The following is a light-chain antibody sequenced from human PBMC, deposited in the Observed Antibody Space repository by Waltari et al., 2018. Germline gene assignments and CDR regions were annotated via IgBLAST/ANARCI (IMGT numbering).Light chain of an antibody. CDR3: ASWDDSLSGSVV. Sequence: QSVLTQPPSVSGAPGQRVTISCSGSSSNIGESFVYWYQQLPGMAPKLLIHTNDQRPSGVPDRFSASKSGTSASLAISGLRSEDDGDYYCASWDDSLSGSVVFGGGTKLTVL. V-gene: IGLV1-47*01. CDR2: TND. J-gene: IGLJ2*01. CDR1: SSNIGESF.